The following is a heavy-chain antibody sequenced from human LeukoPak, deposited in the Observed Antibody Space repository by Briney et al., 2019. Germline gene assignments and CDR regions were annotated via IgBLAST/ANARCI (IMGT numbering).Heavy chain of an antibody. D-gene: IGHD5-12*01. CDR2: FDPEDGET. CDR3: ATECGYSGYDSCEDY. Sequence: ASVKVSCKVSGYTLTELSVHWVRQAPGKGLEWMEGFDPEDGETIYAQKFQGRVTMTEDTSTDTAYMELSSLRSEDTAVYYCATECGYSGYDSCEDYWGQGTLVTVSS. V-gene: IGHV1-24*01. J-gene: IGHJ4*02. CDR1: GYTLTELS.